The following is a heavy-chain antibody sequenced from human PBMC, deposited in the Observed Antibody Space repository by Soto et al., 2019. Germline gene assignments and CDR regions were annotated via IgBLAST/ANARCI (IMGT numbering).Heavy chain of an antibody. J-gene: IGHJ5*02. Sequence: PSETLCLTCTVSDAALSSGGYFDTWGRQPPGKGLEWLGYIYYSGGTNSNPSLKRRVTISLGKSKSQFSLRLISVTAADTAVYYCKRAQSDDNYFDPWGQGTLVTVSS. CDR3: KRAQSDDNYFDP. CDR1: DAALSSGGYF. D-gene: IGHD6-19*01. CDR2: IYYSGGT. V-gene: IGHV4-61*08.